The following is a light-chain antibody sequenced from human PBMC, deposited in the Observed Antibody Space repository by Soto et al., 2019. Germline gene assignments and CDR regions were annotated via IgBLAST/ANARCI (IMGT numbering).Light chain of an antibody. V-gene: IGKV1-12*02. CDR1: QGIYNW. CDR2: AVS. Sequence: DIQMTQSASPVSASVGDRVTITCRASQGIYNWLAWYQQKPGKAPELLIYAVSYLQSGVPSRFSGSGSGTDFTLTISSLQPEDVATYYCQKYNSAPSITFGQGTRLEIK. CDR3: QKYNSAPSIT. J-gene: IGKJ5*01.